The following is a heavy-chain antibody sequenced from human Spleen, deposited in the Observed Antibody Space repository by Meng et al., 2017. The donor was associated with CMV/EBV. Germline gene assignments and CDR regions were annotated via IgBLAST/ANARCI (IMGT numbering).Heavy chain of an antibody. V-gene: IGHV3-7*01. D-gene: IGHD2-21*01. CDR3: ARVFAREGSAFNAFDI. J-gene: IGHJ3*02. CDR1: GFTFSRHW. CDR2: IKQDGSNT. Sequence: ESLKISCAASGFTFSRHWMSWVRQAPGKGLEWVANIKQDGSNTDYVDSVKGRFTISRDNTKNSLYLQLNSLRAEDTAVYYCARVFAREGSAFNAFDIWGQGTMVTVSS.